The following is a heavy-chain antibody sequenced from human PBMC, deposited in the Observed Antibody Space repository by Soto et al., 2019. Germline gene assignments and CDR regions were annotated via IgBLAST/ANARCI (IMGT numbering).Heavy chain of an antibody. J-gene: IGHJ4*02. CDR3: ARCYCANFDY. CDR2: IYYSGST. CDR1: GGSISSYY. V-gene: IGHV4-59*08. D-gene: IGHD2-15*01. Sequence: QVQLQESGPGLVKPSEPLSLTCTGSGGSISSYYWSWIRQPPGKGLEWIGYIYYSGSTNYNPSLKGRVNISVDTSKNQFSRKLSSVTAADTAVYYCARCYCANFDYWGQGTLVTVSS.